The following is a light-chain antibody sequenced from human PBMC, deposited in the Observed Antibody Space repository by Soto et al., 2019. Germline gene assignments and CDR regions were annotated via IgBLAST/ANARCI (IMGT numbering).Light chain of an antibody. CDR2: DAS. V-gene: IGKV1-33*01. Sequence: IQLTQSPSSLSASVGDRVTITCQASQGISNYLNWYQQKPGKAPKLLIYDASNLETGVPSRFSGSGSGTEFTFTISSLQPEDVATYYCQQYDTLLAFGQGTRLEIK. CDR3: QQYDTLLA. J-gene: IGKJ5*01. CDR1: QGISNY.